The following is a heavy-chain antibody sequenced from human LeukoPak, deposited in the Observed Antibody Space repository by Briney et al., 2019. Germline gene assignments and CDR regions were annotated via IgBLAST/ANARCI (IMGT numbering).Heavy chain of an antibody. CDR3: AKDYLYYYGSGSYYYMDV. J-gene: IGHJ6*03. Sequence: GGSLRLSCAASGFTFSSYGMHWVRQAPGKGLEWVAFIRYVGSNKYYADSVKGRFTISRDNSKNTLYLQMNSLRAEDTAVYYCAKDYLYYYGSGSYYYMDVWGKGTTVTISS. CDR2: IRYVGSNK. V-gene: IGHV3-30*02. CDR1: GFTFSSYG. D-gene: IGHD3-10*01.